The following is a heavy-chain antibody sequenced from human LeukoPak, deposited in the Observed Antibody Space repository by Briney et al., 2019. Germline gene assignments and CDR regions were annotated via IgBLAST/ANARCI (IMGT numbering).Heavy chain of an antibody. CDR3: ARDKGLPQAFDI. D-gene: IGHD5/OR15-5a*01. Sequence: SETLSLTCTVSGGSISSFYWSWIRRPPGKGLEYIGYISYSGTTSYNPSLKSRVTITVDTSKNQFSLKLTSVTAADTAVYYCARDKGLPQAFDIWGQGTMVTVSS. CDR2: ISYSGTT. CDR1: GGSISSFY. J-gene: IGHJ3*02. V-gene: IGHV4-59*01.